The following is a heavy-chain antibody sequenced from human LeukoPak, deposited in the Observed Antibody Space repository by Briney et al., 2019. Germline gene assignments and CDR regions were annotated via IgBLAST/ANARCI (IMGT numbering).Heavy chain of an antibody. Sequence: SVKVSCKASGYTFTSYYMHWVRQAPGQGLEWMGGIIPIFGTANYAQKFQGRVTITADKSTSTAYMELSSLRSEDTAVYYCARERLLKVGAKRWFDPWGQGTLVTVSS. CDR3: ARERLLKVGAKRWFDP. CDR1: GYTFTSYY. V-gene: IGHV1-69*06. D-gene: IGHD1-26*01. CDR2: IIPIFGTA. J-gene: IGHJ5*02.